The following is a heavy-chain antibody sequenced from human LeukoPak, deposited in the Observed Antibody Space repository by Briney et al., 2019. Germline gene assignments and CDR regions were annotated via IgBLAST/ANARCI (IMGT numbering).Heavy chain of an antibody. V-gene: IGHV4-38-2*02. D-gene: IGHD5-18*01. CDR1: GYSISSGYY. Sequence: SETLSLTCTVSGYSISSGYYWGWIRQPPGKGLEWIGSIYHSGSTYYNPSLKSRVTISVDTSKNQFSLKLSSVTAADTAVYYCARGKFGGFIQLWFRFDYWGQGTLVTVSS. CDR3: ARGKFGGFIQLWFRFDY. J-gene: IGHJ4*02. CDR2: IYHSGST.